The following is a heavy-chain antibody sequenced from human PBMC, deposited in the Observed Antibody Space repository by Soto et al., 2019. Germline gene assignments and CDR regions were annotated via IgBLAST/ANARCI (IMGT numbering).Heavy chain of an antibody. CDR3: ARGTYCSSTSCYTGEDYYYGMD. J-gene: IGHJ6*01. CDR2: IYYSGST. CDR1: GAFIGRGYYS. V-gene: IGHV4-30-4*01. Sequence: TRPLTYTLCGAFIGRGYYSWSWIRQPPGKGLGWIGYIYYSGSTYYNPSLKSRVTISVDTSKNQFSLKLSSVTAADTAVYYCARGTYCSSTSCYTGEDYYYGMD. D-gene: IGHD2-2*02.